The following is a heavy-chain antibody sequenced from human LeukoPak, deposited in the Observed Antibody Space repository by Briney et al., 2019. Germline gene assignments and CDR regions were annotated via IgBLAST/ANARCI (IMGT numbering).Heavy chain of an antibody. J-gene: IGHJ4*02. CDR1: GFTFSSYW. CDR3: ASSREVYYFDY. D-gene: IGHD1-14*01. CDR2: IKQDGSEK. V-gene: IGHV3-7*01. Sequence: GGSLRLSCVASGFTFSSYWMSWVRQAPGKGLEWVANIKQDGSEKYYVDSVKGRFTISRDNAKNSLYLQMNSLRAEDTAVYYCASSREVYYFDYWGQGTLVTVSS.